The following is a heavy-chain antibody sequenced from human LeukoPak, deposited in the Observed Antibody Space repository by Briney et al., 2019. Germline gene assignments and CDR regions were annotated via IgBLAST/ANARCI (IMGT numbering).Heavy chain of an antibody. CDR1: GGSISSYY. J-gene: IGHJ4*02. CDR2: IYYSGSA. CDR3: AREGFYGSGRYFDF. Sequence: PSETLSLTCTVSGGSISSYYWSWIRQPPGKGLEWIGYIYYSGSANYNPSLKSRVTISVDTSKNQFSLKLSSLTAADTAIYYCAREGFYGSGRYFDFWGQGILVTVSS. V-gene: IGHV4-59*01. D-gene: IGHD3-10*01.